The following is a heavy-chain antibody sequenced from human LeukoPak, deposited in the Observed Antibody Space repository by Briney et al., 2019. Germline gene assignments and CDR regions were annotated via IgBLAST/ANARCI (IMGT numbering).Heavy chain of an antibody. V-gene: IGHV1-18*01. D-gene: IGHD6-13*01. Sequence: ASVNVSCKASGYDFSSYGISWVRQAPGQGLQWMGWISVYNGKTNYGPLQGRVTITTDESTSTAYMELSSLRSEDTAVYYCARAAAALKYYFDYWGQGTLVTVSS. CDR3: ARAAAALKYYFDY. J-gene: IGHJ4*02. CDR2: ISVYNGKT. CDR1: GYDFSSYG.